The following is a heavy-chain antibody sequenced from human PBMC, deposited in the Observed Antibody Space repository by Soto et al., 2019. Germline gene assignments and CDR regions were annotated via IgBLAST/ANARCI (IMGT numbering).Heavy chain of an antibody. V-gene: IGHV3-72*01. CDR1: GITFSDHD. Sequence: EAQLVESGGGLVQPGGSLRLSCATSGITFSDHDMDWVRQAPGKGLEWLGRCRSRADNYATDYAEAVKGRFTFSRDDSKGSLSLQMRSLKTGDTAMYYCVLWVRGLINYWGQGTLVTVSS. CDR2: CRSRADNYAT. D-gene: IGHD3-10*01. J-gene: IGHJ4*02. CDR3: VLWVRGLINY.